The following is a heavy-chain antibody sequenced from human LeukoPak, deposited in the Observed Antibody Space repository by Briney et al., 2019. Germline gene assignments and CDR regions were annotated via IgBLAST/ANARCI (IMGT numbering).Heavy chain of an antibody. V-gene: IGHV1-24*01. CDR3: ATPRPVPAAIRGGYYYYYYMDV. Sequence: ASVKVSCKVSGYTLTELSMHWVRQAPGKGLEWMGGFDPEDGETIYAQKFQGTVTMTEDTSTDTAYMELSSLRSEDTAVYYCATPRPVPAAIRGGYYYYYYMDVWGKGTTVTVSS. D-gene: IGHD2-2*02. J-gene: IGHJ6*03. CDR1: GYTLTELS. CDR2: FDPEDGET.